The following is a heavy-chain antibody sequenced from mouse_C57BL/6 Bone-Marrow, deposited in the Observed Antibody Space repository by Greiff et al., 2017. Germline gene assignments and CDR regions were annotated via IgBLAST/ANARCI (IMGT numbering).Heavy chain of an antibody. D-gene: IGHD1-1*01. Sequence: EVQGVESGGDLVKPGGSLKLSCAASGFTFSSYGMSWVRQTPDKRLEWVATISSGGSYAYYPDGVTGRFTISRDNAKNTLYLQMSSLKSEDTAMYYCARHGITTVVAPAWFAYWGQGTLVTVSA. CDR2: ISSGGSYA. CDR1: GFTFSSYG. J-gene: IGHJ3*01. CDR3: ARHGITTVVAPAWFAY. V-gene: IGHV5-6*01.